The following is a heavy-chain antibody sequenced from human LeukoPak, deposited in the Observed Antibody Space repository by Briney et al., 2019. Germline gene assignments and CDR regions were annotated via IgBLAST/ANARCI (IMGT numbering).Heavy chain of an antibody. CDR2: IKRKTDGGTT. J-gene: IGHJ6*03. V-gene: IGHV3-15*01. CDR3: TTAFWSGYYYYYYYYMDV. Sequence: GGSLRLSCAASGFTFSNAWMSWVRQAPGKGLEWVGRIKRKTDGGTTDYAAPVKGRFTISRDDSKNTLYLQMNSLKTEDTAVYYCTTAFWSGYYYYYYYYMDVWGKGTTVTVSS. D-gene: IGHD3-3*01. CDR1: GFTFSNAW.